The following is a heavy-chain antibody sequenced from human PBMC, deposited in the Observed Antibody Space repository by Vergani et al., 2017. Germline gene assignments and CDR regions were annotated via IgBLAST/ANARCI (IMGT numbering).Heavy chain of an antibody. V-gene: IGHV3-13*01. CDR2: VSTAGET. D-gene: IGHD1-26*01. CDR1: GFIFSSYD. J-gene: IGHJ3*02. CDR3: AREGSYYAFDI. Sequence: EVQLVESGGGLVQPGGSLRLSCAASGFIFSSYDMPWVRQATGKGLEWVSAVSTAGETYYPGSVKGRFTISRENAKNSLYLRMNSLRAGDTAVYYCAREGSYYAFDIWGQGTMVTVSS.